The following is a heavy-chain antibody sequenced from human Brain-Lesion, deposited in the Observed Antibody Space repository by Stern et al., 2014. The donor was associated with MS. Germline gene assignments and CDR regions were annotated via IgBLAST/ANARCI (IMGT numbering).Heavy chain of an antibody. Sequence: VHLVESGGAVVQPGRSLRLSCAASGFTFSSYGMHWGRQAPGKGREWVTVISYDGNHKYYAASVKGRFTISRDNSKNTLHLQMNSVTPDDTAIYYCARDYEDTSMLFDHWGQGTLVTVSS. CDR2: ISYDGNHK. CDR1: GFTFSSYG. D-gene: IGHD2-8*01. V-gene: IGHV3-30*03. J-gene: IGHJ4*02. CDR3: ARDYEDTSMLFDH.